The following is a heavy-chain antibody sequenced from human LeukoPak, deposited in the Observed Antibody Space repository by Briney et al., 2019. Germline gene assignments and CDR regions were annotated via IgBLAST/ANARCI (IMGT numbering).Heavy chain of an antibody. CDR1: GFTFSTYA. D-gene: IGHD3-10*01. CDR2: ISGIGAST. J-gene: IGHJ4*02. CDR3: AKDRRGLWFGELLYSPNYFDY. Sequence: GGSLRLSCAASGFTFSTYAMNWVRQAPGKGLEWVSAISGIGASTYYADSVKGRFTISRDNSKNTLSLQMNSLRAEDTAVYYCAKDRRGLWFGELLYSPNYFDYWGQGTLVTVSS. V-gene: IGHV3-23*01.